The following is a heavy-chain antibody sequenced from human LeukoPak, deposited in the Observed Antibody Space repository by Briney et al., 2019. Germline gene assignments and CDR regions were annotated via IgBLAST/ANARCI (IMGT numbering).Heavy chain of an antibody. J-gene: IGHJ3*02. V-gene: IGHV3-7*01. CDR3: ARRAIVDVITTGAFDI. D-gene: IGHD3-22*01. CDR1: EFTFRSYD. CDR2: IKQDGSDK. Sequence: GGSLRLSCAASEFTFRSYDMNWVRQAPGKGLEWVANIKQDGSDKYYVDSVKGRFTISRDNARKSVYLQMNRLRAEDTAVYYCARRAIVDVITTGAFDIWGQGTKVTVSS.